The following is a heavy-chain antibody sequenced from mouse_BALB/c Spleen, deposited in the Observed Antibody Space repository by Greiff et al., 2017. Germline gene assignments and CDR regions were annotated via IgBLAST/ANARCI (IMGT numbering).Heavy chain of an antibody. CDR2: ISSGGGST. CDR1: GFAFSSYD. V-gene: IGHV5-12-1*01. J-gene: IGHJ4*01. D-gene: IGHD1-2*01. Sequence: EVKLVESGGGLVKPGGSLKLSCAASGFAFSSYDMSWVRQTPEKRLEWVAYISSGGGSTYYPDTVKGRFTISRDNAKNTRYLQMSSLKSEDTAMYDCERWVLRLRCYAMDYWGQGTSVTVSS. CDR3: ERWVLRLRCYAMDY.